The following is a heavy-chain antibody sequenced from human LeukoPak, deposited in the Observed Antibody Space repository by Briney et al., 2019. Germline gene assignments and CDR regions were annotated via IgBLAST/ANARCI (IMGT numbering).Heavy chain of an antibody. J-gene: IGHJ4*02. Sequence: PGGSLRLSCAASGFTFSSYSMNWVRQAPGKGLEWVSSISSSSSYIYYADSVKGRFTISRDNAKNSLYLQMNRRRAGDTVVYYGGGGDGGGGGYYFDYWGQGTLVTVSS. D-gene: IGHD3-16*01. CDR1: GFTFSSYS. CDR3: GGGDGGGGGYYFDY. V-gene: IGHV3-21*01. CDR2: ISSSSSYI.